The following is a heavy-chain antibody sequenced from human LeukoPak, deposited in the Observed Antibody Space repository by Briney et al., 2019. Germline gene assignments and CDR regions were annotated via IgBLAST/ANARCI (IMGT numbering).Heavy chain of an antibody. D-gene: IGHD6-13*01. CDR1: GGSISSGGYY. CDR2: IYHSGST. Sequence: PSQTLSLTCTVSGGSISSGGYYWSWIRQPPGKGLEWIGYIYHSGSTYYNPSLKSRVTIPVDRSKNQFSLKLSSVTAADTAVYYCARDQSALAAADYWGQGTLVTVSS. J-gene: IGHJ4*02. V-gene: IGHV4-30-2*01. CDR3: ARDQSALAAADY.